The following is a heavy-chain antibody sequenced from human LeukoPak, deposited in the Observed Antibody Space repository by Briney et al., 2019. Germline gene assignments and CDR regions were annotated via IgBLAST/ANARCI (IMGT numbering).Heavy chain of an antibody. CDR1: GFTFSSYA. V-gene: IGHV3-23*01. D-gene: IGHD7-27*01. Sequence: GGSLRLSCAASGFTFSSYAMSWVRQAPGKGLEWVSAISGSGGSTYYADSVKGRFTISRDNSKNTLYLQMNSLRAEDTAVYYCAKVTNWDFLLPRYYFDYWGQGTLVTVSS. J-gene: IGHJ4*02. CDR2: ISGSGGST. CDR3: AKVTNWDFLLPRYYFDY.